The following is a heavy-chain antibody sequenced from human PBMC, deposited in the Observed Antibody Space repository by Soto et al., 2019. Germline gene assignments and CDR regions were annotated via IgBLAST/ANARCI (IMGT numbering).Heavy chain of an antibody. Sequence: QVQLQESGPGLVKPSQTLSLTCTVSGGSISSGDYYWSWIRQPPGKGLEWIGYIYYSGSTYYNPSLKSRVTVSVETSKNQFSLKLSSVTAADTAVYYCARALVANYYYYGMDVWGQGTTVTVSS. CDR1: GGSISSGDYY. CDR2: IYYSGST. J-gene: IGHJ6*02. CDR3: ARALVANYYYYGMDV. V-gene: IGHV4-30-4*01.